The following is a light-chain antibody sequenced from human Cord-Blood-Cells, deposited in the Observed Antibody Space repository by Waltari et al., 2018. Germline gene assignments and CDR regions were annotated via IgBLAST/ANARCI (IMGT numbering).Light chain of an antibody. CDR2: EVS. J-gene: IGLJ1*01. CDR1: SLDVGGYNH. V-gene: IGLV2-8*01. Sequence: QSALTPPPSASGSPGQSVTISRPGTSLDVGGYNHVSWYQQHPGKAPKLMISEVSKRPSGVPDRFSGSKSGNTASLTVSGLQAEDEADYYCSSYAGSNNYVFGTGTKVTVL. CDR3: SSYAGSNNYV.